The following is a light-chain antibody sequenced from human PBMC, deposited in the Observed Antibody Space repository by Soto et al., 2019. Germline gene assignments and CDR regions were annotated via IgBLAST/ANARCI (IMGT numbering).Light chain of an antibody. CDR1: ERVNSN. V-gene: IGKV3-20*01. CDR2: GAV. J-gene: IGKJ1*01. CDR3: QQYGSSGT. Sequence: EIVMTQSPASLSVSPGERATLSCRASERVNSNLAWYQQKPGQAPRLLIYGAVTRVTGIPDRFSGSGSGTDFTLTISRLEPEDFAVYYCQQYGSSGTFGQGTKVDIK.